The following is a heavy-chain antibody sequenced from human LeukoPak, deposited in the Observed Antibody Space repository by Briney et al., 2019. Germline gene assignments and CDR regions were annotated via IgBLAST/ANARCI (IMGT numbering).Heavy chain of an antibody. V-gene: IGHV1-18*01. Sequence: ASVKVSCKASGYTFTSYGISWVRQAPGQGLEWMGWISAYNGNTNYAQKLQGRVTMTTDTSTSTAYMELNRLRSDDTAVYYCARPAAATLWFDPWGQGALVTVSS. CDR2: ISAYNGNT. CDR3: ARPAAATLWFDP. J-gene: IGHJ5*02. CDR1: GYTFTSYG. D-gene: IGHD6-13*01.